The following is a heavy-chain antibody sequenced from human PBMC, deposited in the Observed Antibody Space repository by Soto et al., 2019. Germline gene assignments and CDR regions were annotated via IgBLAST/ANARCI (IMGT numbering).Heavy chain of an antibody. CDR2: IYSGGST. V-gene: IGHV3-66*01. CDR1: GFTVSSNY. CDR3: ARAGGYDYVDYVYVDNYYSCYMDV. J-gene: IGHJ6*03. Sequence: GGSLRLSCAASGFTVSSNYMSWVRQAPGKGLEWVSAIYSGGSTYYADSVKGRFTISRDNSKNTLYLQMNSLRAEDTAVYYCARAGGYDYVDYVYVDNYYSCYMDVWGKGTTVTVSS. D-gene: IGHD4-17*01.